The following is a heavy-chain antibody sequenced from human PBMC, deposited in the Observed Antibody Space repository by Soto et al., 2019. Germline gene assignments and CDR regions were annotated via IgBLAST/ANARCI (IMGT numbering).Heavy chain of an antibody. CDR2: ISSSSSYI. CDR1: GFTFSTYS. Sequence: GGSLKLSCAASGFTFSTYSMNWVRQAPGKGLEWVSSISSSSSYIYYADSVKGRFTFSRDNAKNSLYLQMNSLRAEDTAVYYCARDLDYRTGGAFDIWGQGTMVTVSS. D-gene: IGHD4-17*01. J-gene: IGHJ3*02. V-gene: IGHV3-21*01. CDR3: ARDLDYRTGGAFDI.